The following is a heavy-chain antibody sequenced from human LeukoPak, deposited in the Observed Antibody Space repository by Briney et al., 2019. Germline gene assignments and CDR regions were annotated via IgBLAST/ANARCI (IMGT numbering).Heavy chain of an antibody. D-gene: IGHD6-25*01. V-gene: IGHV3-23*01. Sequence: GGSLSLSCAASGFTFSSYAMTWVRQAPGKGLEWVSTISDSGARTNYADSAKGRFTISGDNSMNTLYLQMNSLRADDTAVYYCASDYFLDYWGQGTLVTVSS. CDR2: ISDSGART. CDR3: ASDYFLDY. J-gene: IGHJ4*02. CDR1: GFTFSSYA.